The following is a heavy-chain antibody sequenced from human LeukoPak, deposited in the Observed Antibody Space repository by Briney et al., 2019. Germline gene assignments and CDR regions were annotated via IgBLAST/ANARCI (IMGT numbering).Heavy chain of an antibody. Sequence: GGSLRLSCAASGFTFSSYSMNWVRQAPGKGLEWVSYISSSSSYIYYADSVKGRFTISRDDAKNSLYLQMNSLRAEDTAVYYCARGHTNQDYWGQGALVTVSS. CDR3: ARGHTNQDY. D-gene: IGHD2-8*01. J-gene: IGHJ4*02. V-gene: IGHV3-21*05. CDR2: ISSSSSYI. CDR1: GFTFSSYS.